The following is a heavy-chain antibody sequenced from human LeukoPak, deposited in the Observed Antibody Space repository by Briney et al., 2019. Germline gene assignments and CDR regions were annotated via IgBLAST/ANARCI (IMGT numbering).Heavy chain of an antibody. CDR1: GYTFTGYY. Sequence: GASVKVSCKASGYTFTGYYMHWVRQAPGQGLEWMGWINPNSGGTNYAQKFQGRVTMTTDTSTSTAYMELRGLRSDDTAVYYCARTSHYVDIAATIPYGIYYFDYWGQGTLVTVSS. D-gene: IGHD5-12*01. CDR3: ARTSHYVDIAATIPYGIYYFDY. V-gene: IGHV1-2*02. J-gene: IGHJ4*02. CDR2: INPNSGGT.